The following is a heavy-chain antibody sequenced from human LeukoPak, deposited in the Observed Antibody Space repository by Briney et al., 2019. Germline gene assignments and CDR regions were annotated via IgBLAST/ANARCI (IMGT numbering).Heavy chain of an antibody. CDR2: IYISGST. D-gene: IGHD3-10*01. CDR3: ARGRYYGSGTLVYFDY. CDR1: GGSISSDS. V-gene: IGHV4-4*07. J-gene: IGHJ4*02. Sequence: SETLSLTCTVSGGSISGGSISSDSWRWIRQPAGKGLEWIGRIYISGSTNSNPSLKSRVSMSVDTSKNQFSLKLTSVTAADTAVYYCARGRYYGSGTLVYFDYWGQATLVTV.